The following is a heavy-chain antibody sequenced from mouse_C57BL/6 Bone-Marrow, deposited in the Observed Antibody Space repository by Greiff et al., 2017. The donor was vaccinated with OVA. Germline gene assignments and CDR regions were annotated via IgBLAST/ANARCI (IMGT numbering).Heavy chain of an antibody. Sequence: EVMLVESGGGLVKPGGSLKLSCAASGFTFSDYGMHWVRQAPEKGLEWVAYISSGSSTIYYADTVKGRFTISRDNAKNTLFLQMTSLRSEDTAMYYCARTNYSNLAWFAYWGQGTLVTVSA. CDR2: ISSGSSTI. J-gene: IGHJ3*01. V-gene: IGHV5-17*01. CDR1: GFTFSDYG. CDR3: ARTNYSNLAWFAY. D-gene: IGHD2-5*01.